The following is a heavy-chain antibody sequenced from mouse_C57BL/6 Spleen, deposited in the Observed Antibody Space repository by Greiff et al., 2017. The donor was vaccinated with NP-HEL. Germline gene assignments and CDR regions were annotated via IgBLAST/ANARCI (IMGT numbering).Heavy chain of an antibody. Sequence: QVQLQQSGPELVKPGASVKISCKASGYSFTSYYIHWVKQRPGQGLEWIGWIYPGSGNTKYNEKFKGKATLTADTSSSPAYMQLSSLTSEDSAVYYCASFDCGSRYDYAMDYWGQGTSVTVSS. CDR3: ASFDCGSRYDYAMDY. J-gene: IGHJ4*01. D-gene: IGHD1-1*01. V-gene: IGHV1-66*01. CDR1: GYSFTSYY. CDR2: IYPGSGNT.